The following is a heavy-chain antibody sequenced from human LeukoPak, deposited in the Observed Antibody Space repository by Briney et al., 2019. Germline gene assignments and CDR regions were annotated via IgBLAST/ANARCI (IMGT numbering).Heavy chain of an antibody. CDR2: IWIDGSNT. CDR3: ARVPYSSGTFDY. D-gene: IGHD3-10*01. V-gene: IGHV3-33*01. Sequence: GGSLRLSCAASGFTFSSFGMRWVRQAPGKGLEWVAVIWIDGSNTYYADSVKGRFTISRDNAKNTLYLQMNSLRAEDTAVYYCARVPYSSGTFDYWGQGTLVTVSS. CDR1: GFTFSSFG. J-gene: IGHJ4*02.